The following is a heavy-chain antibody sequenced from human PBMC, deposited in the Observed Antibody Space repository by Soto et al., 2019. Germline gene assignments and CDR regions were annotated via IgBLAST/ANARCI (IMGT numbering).Heavy chain of an antibody. CDR1: AYTVTRYY. Sequence: ASVKVSCKACAYTVTRYYMHAVRQAPGQGLEWMGIINPSGGSTDYAQKFLGRVTMTRDTSTSTVYMEVSSLRSEDAAVYYCARRFDGLSYGMDVWGQGTTVTVSS. D-gene: IGHD3-9*01. J-gene: IGHJ6*02. V-gene: IGHV1-46*01. CDR2: INPSGGST. CDR3: ARRFDGLSYGMDV.